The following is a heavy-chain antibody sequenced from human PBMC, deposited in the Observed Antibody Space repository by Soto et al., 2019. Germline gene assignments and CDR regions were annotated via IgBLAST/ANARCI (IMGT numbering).Heavy chain of an antibody. V-gene: IGHV4-34*01. Sequence: QVQLQQWGAGLLKPSETLSLTCAVYGGSFSGYYWSWIRQPPGKGLEWIGEINHSGSTNYNPSLKNRVTISVDTSKNQFSLKLSSVTAADTAVYYCARVSSIALPDYWGQGTLVTVSS. J-gene: IGHJ4*02. CDR3: ARVSSIALPDY. CDR1: GGSFSGYY. CDR2: INHSGST. D-gene: IGHD6-6*01.